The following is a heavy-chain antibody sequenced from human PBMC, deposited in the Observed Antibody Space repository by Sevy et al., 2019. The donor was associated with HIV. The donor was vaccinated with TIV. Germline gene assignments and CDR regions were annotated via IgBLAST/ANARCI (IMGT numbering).Heavy chain of an antibody. CDR1: GFPFSNSW. V-gene: IGHV3-74*01. Sequence: GGSLRLSCAASGFPFSNSWMHWVRQAPGKGLVWVSRINSDGSDTNYAGSVKGRFIISRDNGKSTLYLQMNSLRADDTAVYYCGYASGREGVDVWGQGTAVTVSS. J-gene: IGHJ6*02. D-gene: IGHD6-19*01. CDR3: GYASGREGVDV. CDR2: INSDGSDT.